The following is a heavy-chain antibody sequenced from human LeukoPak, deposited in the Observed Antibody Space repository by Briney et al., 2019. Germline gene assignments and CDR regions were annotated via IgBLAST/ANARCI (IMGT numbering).Heavy chain of an antibody. J-gene: IGHJ6*04. D-gene: IGHD3-10*01. CDR3: ARGINYGSGRTGVGMDV. V-gene: IGHV4-59*01. CDR2: IYYSGST. Sequence: SETLSLTCTVSGGSISSYYWSWIRQPPGKGLEWIGYIYYSGSTNYNPSLKSRVTISVDTSKNQFSLKLSSVTAADTAVYYCARGINYGSGRTGVGMDVWGKGTTVTVSS. CDR1: GGSISSYY.